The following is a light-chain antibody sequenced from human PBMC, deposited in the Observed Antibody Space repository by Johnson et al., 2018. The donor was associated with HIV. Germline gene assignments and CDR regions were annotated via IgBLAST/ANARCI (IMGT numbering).Light chain of an antibody. CDR2: DND. J-gene: IGLJ1*01. CDR1: SSNIGNNS. Sequence: QFVLTQPPSMSAAPGQRVTISCSGSSSNIGNNSVSWYQQLPHTAPKLLISDNDKRPSGIPDRFSGSKSGASATLDITGLQTGDEADYYCGTWDNSLNVYVVGTGTKVTVL. CDR3: GTWDNSLNVYV. V-gene: IGLV1-51*01.